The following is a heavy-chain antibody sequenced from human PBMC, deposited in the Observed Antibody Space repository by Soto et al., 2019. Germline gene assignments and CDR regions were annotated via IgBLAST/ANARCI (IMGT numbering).Heavy chain of an antibody. CDR3: AKDLTIEYSSSSDAFDI. CDR2: ISGSGGST. D-gene: IGHD6-6*01. J-gene: IGHJ3*02. Sequence: GGYLRLSCAASGFTFSSYAMSWVRQAPGKGLEWVSAISGSGGSTYYADSVKGRFTISRDNFKNTLYLQMNSLRAEATAVYYCAKDLTIEYSSSSDAFDIWGQVTMVTVSS. V-gene: IGHV3-23*01. CDR1: GFTFSSYA.